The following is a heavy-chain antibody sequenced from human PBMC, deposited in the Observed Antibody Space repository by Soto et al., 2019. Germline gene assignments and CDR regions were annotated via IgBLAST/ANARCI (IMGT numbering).Heavy chain of an antibody. Sequence: QVQLVQSGAEVKKPGSSVKVSCKASGGTFSSYAISWVRQAPGQGLEWMGGIIPIFGTANYAQKFQGRVRITADDSTSTAYMELTSLXXXXTXVYYCARGSNYVGQNYWGQGTLVTVS. D-gene: IGHD4-4*01. CDR1: GGTFSSYA. J-gene: IGHJ4*02. CDR3: ARGSNYVGQNY. V-gene: IGHV1-69*01. CDR2: IIPIFGTA.